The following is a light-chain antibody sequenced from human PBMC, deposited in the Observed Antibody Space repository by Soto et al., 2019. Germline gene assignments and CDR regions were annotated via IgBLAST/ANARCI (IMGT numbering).Light chain of an antibody. V-gene: IGLV2-14*01. CDR1: SSDVGRYDY. J-gene: IGLJ1*01. Sequence: ALTQPASVSGSPGQSITISCTGTSSDVGRYDYVSWYQQHPGKAPKLMIYEVSNRPSGVSNRFSGSKSGNTASLTISGLQAEDETDYYCSSFTSTSTLVFGTGTKVT. CDR2: EVS. CDR3: SSFTSTSTLV.